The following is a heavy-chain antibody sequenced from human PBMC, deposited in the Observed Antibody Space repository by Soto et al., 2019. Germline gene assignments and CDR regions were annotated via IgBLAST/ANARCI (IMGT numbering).Heavy chain of an antibody. V-gene: IGHV3-48*03. D-gene: IGHD2-15*01. Sequence: GGSLRLSCAVSGFTFSSYEMNWVRQAPGKGLEGVSYISRSGDVIYYADSVKGRFTVSRDNANNSLYLQMNSLRAEDTAVYYCALHVEGGCCNSWFDPWGQGTLVTVSS. J-gene: IGHJ5*02. CDR1: GFTFSSYE. CDR3: ALHVEGGCCNSWFDP. CDR2: ISRSGDVI.